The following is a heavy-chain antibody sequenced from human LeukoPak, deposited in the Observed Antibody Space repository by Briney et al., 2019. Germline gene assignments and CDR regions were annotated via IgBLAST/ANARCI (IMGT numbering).Heavy chain of an antibody. CDR1: GDTFSSYA. CDR3: ARDSPSYDYVWGSYPQVAFDI. Sequence: SVKVSCKASGDTFSSYAISWVRQAPGQGLQWMGRIIPIFGAANYAQKFQGRVTITTDESTSTAYMELSSLRSEDTAVYYCARDSPSYDYVWGSYPQVAFDIWGQGTMVTVSS. J-gene: IGHJ3*02. CDR2: IIPIFGAA. V-gene: IGHV1-69*05. D-gene: IGHD3-16*02.